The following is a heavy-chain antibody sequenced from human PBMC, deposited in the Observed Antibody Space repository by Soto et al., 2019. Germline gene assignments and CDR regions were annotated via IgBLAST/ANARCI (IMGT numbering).Heavy chain of an antibody. V-gene: IGHV4-59*08. D-gene: IGHD6-19*01. Sequence: SETLSLTCTVSGDSFTGHYLVWIRQPPGKGLEWIGYIYHSGSTNYNPSLKSRVTISVDTSKNQFSLKLSSVTAADTAVYYCARGHSSGWYYFDYWGQGTLVTVSS. CDR3: ARGHSSGWYYFDY. J-gene: IGHJ4*02. CDR1: GDSFTGHY. CDR2: IYHSGST.